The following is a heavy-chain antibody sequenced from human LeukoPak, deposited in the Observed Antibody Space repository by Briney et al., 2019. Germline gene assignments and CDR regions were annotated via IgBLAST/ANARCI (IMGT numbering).Heavy chain of an antibody. CDR1: GFTFSSYS. CDR3: ARDLTYYYDSSGYYWDY. D-gene: IGHD3-22*01. Sequence: PGGSLRLSCAASGFTFSSYSMNWVRQAPGKGLEWVSSISSSSSYIYYADSVKGRFTISRDNAKNSLYLQMNSLRAEDTAVYYCARDLTYYYDSSGYYWDYWGQGTLVTVSS. V-gene: IGHV3-21*01. J-gene: IGHJ4*02. CDR2: ISSSSSYI.